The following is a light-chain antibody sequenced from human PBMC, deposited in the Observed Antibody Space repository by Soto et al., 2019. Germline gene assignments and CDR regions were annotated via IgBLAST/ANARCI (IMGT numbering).Light chain of an antibody. CDR1: QSISNW. CDR2: KAS. J-gene: IGKJ1*01. CDR3: QQYNNYPRT. Sequence: DIQMTQSPSTLSASVGDRVTITCRASQSISNWLAWYQQKPGKAPKLLIYKASGLESWVPSRFSGSGSGTEFTLTISSLQPDDFATYYCQQYNNYPRTFGQGTKVEIK. V-gene: IGKV1-5*03.